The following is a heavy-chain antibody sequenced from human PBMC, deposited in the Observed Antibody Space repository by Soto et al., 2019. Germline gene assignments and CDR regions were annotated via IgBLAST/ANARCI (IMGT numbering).Heavy chain of an antibody. V-gene: IGHV3-23*01. CDR3: AQANMAAAVNGALNI. CDR1: GFSSTSFC. J-gene: IGHJ3*02. CDR2: LRGSDENT. D-gene: IGHD1-1*01. Sequence: PXGCLRLSCAVCGFSSTSFCMNGVRQAPGKGLEWVSSLRGSDENTFYAGSVMGRFTISRDPSKKTLYLQMTGLRAEDTAIYYCAQANMAAAVNGALNIWGQRTMVTVSS.